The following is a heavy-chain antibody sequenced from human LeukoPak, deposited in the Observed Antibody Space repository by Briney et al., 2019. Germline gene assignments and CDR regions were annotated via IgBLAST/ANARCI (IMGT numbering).Heavy chain of an antibody. Sequence: SETLSLTCGVYGGSLSGYYWGWIRQPPGKGLEWIGEIKHSGSTNYKPSLKSRVTISVDTSKNQFSLKLSSVTAADTAVYYCARQEDSPDYWGQGTLVTVSS. CDR3: ARQEDSPDY. CDR2: IKHSGST. CDR1: GGSLSGYY. J-gene: IGHJ4*02. V-gene: IGHV4-34*01. D-gene: IGHD5-18*01.